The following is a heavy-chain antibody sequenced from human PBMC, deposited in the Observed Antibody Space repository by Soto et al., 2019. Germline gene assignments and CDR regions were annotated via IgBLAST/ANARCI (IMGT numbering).Heavy chain of an antibody. Sequence: QVQLVQSGAEVKKPGSSVKVSCKASGGTFSSYTISCVRQAPGQGLEWMGRIIPIIGIANYAQKFQGRVKFTADKSPGTAYKAPRRLRSEDTAVYCCASSGGVYCRSPSCHTPWFLHWGEGPLVTVSS. CDR1: GGTFSSYT. V-gene: IGHV1-69*02. CDR3: ASSGGVYCRSPSCHTPWFLH. CDR2: IIPIIGIA. J-gene: IGHJ5*02. D-gene: IGHD2-2*01.